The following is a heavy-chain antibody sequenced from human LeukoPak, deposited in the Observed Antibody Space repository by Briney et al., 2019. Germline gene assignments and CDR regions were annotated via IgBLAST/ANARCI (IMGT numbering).Heavy chain of an antibody. Sequence: KPGASVKVSCKTSGYTFTRSGITWVRQAPGQGLEWMGIINPSDDSTRYAQKFQGRVTMTKDTSTNTVYMHLSSLSSDDTAVYYCARAYYESSAYRHAVYFDYWGQGTLVTVSS. D-gene: IGHD3-22*01. V-gene: IGHV1-46*01. CDR1: GYTFTRSG. J-gene: IGHJ4*02. CDR3: ARAYYESSAYRHAVYFDY. CDR2: INPSDDST.